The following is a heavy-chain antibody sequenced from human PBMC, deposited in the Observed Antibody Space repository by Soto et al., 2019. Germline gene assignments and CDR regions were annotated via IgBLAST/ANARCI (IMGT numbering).Heavy chain of an antibody. V-gene: IGHV4-34*01. J-gene: IGHJ6*03. Sequence: SETLSLNCAVYGGSFSGYYWSWIRQPPGKGLEWIGEINHSGSTNYNPSLKSRVIISVDTSKNQFSLKLSSVTAADTAVYYCAGFTIFGVVISSFYMDVWGQGTTVTVSS. D-gene: IGHD3-3*01. CDR2: INHSGST. CDR3: AGFTIFGVVISSFYMDV. CDR1: GGSFSGYY.